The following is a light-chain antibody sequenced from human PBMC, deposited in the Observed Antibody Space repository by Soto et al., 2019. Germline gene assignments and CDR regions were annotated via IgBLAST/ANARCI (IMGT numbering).Light chain of an antibody. CDR1: QSVSSY. V-gene: IGKV3-11*01. J-gene: IGKJ2*01. CDR3: QQRSNWPYT. Sequence: EVVLTQSPATLSLFPGERATLSCRASQSVSSYLAWYQQKPGQAPRVVIYDASNRATGIPARFSGSGSGTDFTLTTSSLDPEDFAVYYCQQRSNWPYTFGQGTKLEIK. CDR2: DAS.